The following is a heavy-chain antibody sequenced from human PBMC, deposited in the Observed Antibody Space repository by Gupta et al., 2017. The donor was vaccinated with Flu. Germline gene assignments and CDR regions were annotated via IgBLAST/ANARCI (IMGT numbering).Heavy chain of an antibody. CDR3: ARAPPGITIFGVVFDY. Sequence: EVQLVESGGGLVQPGGSLRLSCAASGFTFSSYEMNWVRQAPGKGLEWVSYISSSGSTIYYADSVKGRFTISRDNAKNSLYLQMNSLRAEDTAVYYCARAPPGITIFGVVFDYWGQGTLVTVSS. D-gene: IGHD3-3*01. J-gene: IGHJ4*02. CDR2: ISSSGSTI. V-gene: IGHV3-48*03. CDR1: GFTFSSYE.